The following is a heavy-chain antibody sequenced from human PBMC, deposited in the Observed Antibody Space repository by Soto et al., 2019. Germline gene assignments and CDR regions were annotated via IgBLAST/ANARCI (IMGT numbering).Heavy chain of an antibody. D-gene: IGHD3-22*01. J-gene: IGHJ3*02. CDR1: GGSISSGGYY. V-gene: IGHV4-31*03. CDR3: ARYDNSGSHGFDI. CDR2: IYYSGST. Sequence: QVQLQESGPGLVKPSQTLSLTCTVSGGSISSGGYYWSWIRQHPGKGLEWIGYIYYSGSTYYNPSIKSRVTISVDTSKHQFSLKLSSVTAADTAVYYCARYDNSGSHGFDIWGQGTMVTVSS.